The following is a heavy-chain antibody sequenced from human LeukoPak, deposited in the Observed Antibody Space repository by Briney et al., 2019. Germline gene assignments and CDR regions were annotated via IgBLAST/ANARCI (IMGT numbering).Heavy chain of an antibody. Sequence: PSETLSLTCTVSGGSISSGSYYWSWIRQPAGKGLEWIGRIYSSGSTNYNPSLKSRVTISLDTSKNQFSLKLSSVTAADTAVYYCARNLWEGDYYGNNWFDPWGQGILVTVSS. D-gene: IGHD3-10*01. V-gene: IGHV4-61*02. CDR2: IYSSGST. CDR3: ARNLWEGDYYGNNWFDP. CDR1: GGSISSGSYY. J-gene: IGHJ5*02.